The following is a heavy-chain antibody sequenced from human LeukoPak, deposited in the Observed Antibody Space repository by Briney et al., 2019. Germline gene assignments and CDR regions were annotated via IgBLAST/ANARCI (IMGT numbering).Heavy chain of an antibody. CDR3: ARARYCSGGTCYYAFDI. CDR2: ISSSSSTI. Sequence: PGGSLRLSCAASGFTFSSNSMNWVRQAPGKGLEWVSYISSSSSTIYYADSVKGRFTISRDNAKNSLYLQMNSLRAEDTAVYYCARARYCSGGTCYYAFDIWSQGTMVTVSS. CDR1: GFTFSSNS. D-gene: IGHD2-15*01. J-gene: IGHJ3*02. V-gene: IGHV3-48*04.